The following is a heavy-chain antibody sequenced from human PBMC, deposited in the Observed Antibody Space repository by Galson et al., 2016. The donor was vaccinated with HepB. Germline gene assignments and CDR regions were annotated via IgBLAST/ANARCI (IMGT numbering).Heavy chain of an antibody. V-gene: IGHV1-69*01. CDR3: ARVLVVIGTYDAFDI. Sequence: TFSSYAMNWARQAPGQGLEWMGGIIPLYGTTNYAQKFQGRVTITADESTSTAYMELSSLRSEDTAVYYCARVLVVIGTYDAFDIWGQGTKVTVSS. D-gene: IGHD3-22*01. J-gene: IGHJ3*02. CDR1: TFSSYA. CDR2: IIPLYGTT.